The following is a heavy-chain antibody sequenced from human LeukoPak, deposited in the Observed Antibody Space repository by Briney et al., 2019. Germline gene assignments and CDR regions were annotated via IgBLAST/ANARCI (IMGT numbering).Heavy chain of an antibody. CDR1: GGSISSYY. V-gene: IGHV4-59*08. CDR3: ARSYYGSGSYYIDY. D-gene: IGHD3-10*01. CDR2: IYYSGST. Sequence: PSETLSLTCTVSGGSISSYYWSWIRQPPGKGLEWIGYIYYSGSTNYNPSLKSRVTISVDTSKNQFSLKLSSVTAADTAVYYCARSYYGSGSYYIDYWGQGTLVTVSS. J-gene: IGHJ4*02.